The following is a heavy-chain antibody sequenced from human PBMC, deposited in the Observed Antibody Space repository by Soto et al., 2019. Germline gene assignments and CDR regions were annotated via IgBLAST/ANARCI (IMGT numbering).Heavy chain of an antibody. CDR2: IYYSVST. CDR1: GGSISSGDYY. Sequence: QVQLQESGPGLVKPSQTLSLTCTVSGGSISSGDYYWSWIRQPPGKGLEWIGYIYYSVSTYYNPSLRSRVTISVDTSKNQFSLKLNSVTAADTAVYYCARAGQGDCSGYYHFDYWGQGTLVTVSS. CDR3: ARAGQGDCSGYYHFDY. V-gene: IGHV4-30-4*01. D-gene: IGHD3-22*01. J-gene: IGHJ4*02.